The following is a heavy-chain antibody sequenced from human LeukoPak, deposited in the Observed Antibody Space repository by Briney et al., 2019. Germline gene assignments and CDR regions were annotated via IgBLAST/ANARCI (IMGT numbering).Heavy chain of an antibody. CDR1: GFSFSSYD. CDR3: AKHEDSSNSHLVY. Sequence: AETLSLTCAASGFSFSSYDWSWVRQPPGKGLEWVWYIYTSGSTNYNPSLKSRVTISIDTSKNQFSLKMNCLTAADTAIYYCAKHEDSSNSHLVYWGQGTLVTVSS. V-gene: IGHV4-4*08. D-gene: IGHD6-6*01. CDR2: IYTSGST. J-gene: IGHJ4*02.